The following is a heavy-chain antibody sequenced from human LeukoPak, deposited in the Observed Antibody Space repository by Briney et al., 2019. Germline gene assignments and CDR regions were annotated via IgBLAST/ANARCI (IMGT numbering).Heavy chain of an antibody. J-gene: IGHJ5*02. CDR2: IYYSGST. D-gene: IGHD1-26*01. CDR3: ARQIVNRFDP. V-gene: IGHV4-59*08. CDR1: GGSISSYY. Sequence: PSETLSLTCTVSGGSISSYYWSWIRQPPGKGLEWIGYIYYSGSTNYNPSLKSRVTMSVDTSKNQFSLKLSSVTAADTAVYYCARQIVNRFDPWGQGSLVTVSS.